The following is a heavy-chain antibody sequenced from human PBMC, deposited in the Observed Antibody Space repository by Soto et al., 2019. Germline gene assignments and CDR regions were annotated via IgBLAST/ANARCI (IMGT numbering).Heavy chain of an antibody. J-gene: IGHJ4*02. D-gene: IGHD6-19*01. CDR2: ISGSGGST. V-gene: IGHV3-23*01. CDR1: GFTFSGYA. CDR3: AKRPSSSGWHPSDY. Sequence: EVQLLESGGGLVQPGGSLRLSCAASGFTFSGYAMSWVRQAPGKGLEWVSAISGSGGSTYYADSVKGRFTISRDNSKNTLYLQMNSLRAEDTAVYYCAKRPSSSGWHPSDYWGQGTLVTVSS.